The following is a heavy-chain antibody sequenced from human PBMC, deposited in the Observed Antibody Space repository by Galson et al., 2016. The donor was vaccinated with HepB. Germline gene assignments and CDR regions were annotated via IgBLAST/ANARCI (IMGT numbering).Heavy chain of an antibody. V-gene: IGHV4-59*01. CDR1: GDSISTYY. CDR3: ARSLYSGFDPRLITFGGVIVFDP. Sequence: SETLSLTCTVSGDSISTYYWSWIRQPPGKGLEWIGYINYSGSTNYNPSLKSRVTISVDTSNNQFSLKLSSVTAADTAVYYCARSLYSGFDPRLITFGGVIVFDPWGQGTLVTVSS. J-gene: IGHJ5*02. D-gene: IGHD3-16*02. CDR2: INYSGST.